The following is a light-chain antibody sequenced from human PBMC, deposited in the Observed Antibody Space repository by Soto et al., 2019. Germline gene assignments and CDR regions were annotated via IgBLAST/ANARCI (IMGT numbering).Light chain of an antibody. J-gene: IGKJ4*01. CDR1: QSVSTN. Sequence: EVVVTQSPATLSVSPGERVTLSCRASQSVSTNLAWYQQKPGQAPRHLIYGASTRATDIPARFSGSGSGTEFTLTISGLQSEDLAVYYCQQYNNWPLTFGGGTKVEIK. CDR2: GAS. V-gene: IGKV3-15*01. CDR3: QQYNNWPLT.